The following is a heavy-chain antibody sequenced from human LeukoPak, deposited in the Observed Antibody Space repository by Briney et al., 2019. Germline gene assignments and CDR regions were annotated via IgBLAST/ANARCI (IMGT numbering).Heavy chain of an antibody. J-gene: IGHJ4*02. V-gene: IGHV1-18*01. CDR1: GYTFTRYG. D-gene: IGHD2-2*01. CDR2: ISAYNGNT. Sequence: ASVKVSCKASGYTFTRYGISWVRQAPGQGLEWMGWISAYNGNTNYAQKLQGRVTMTTDTSTSTAYMELRSLRSDDTAVYYCARDIVVVPAAVAPNFDYWGQGTLVTVSS. CDR3: ARDIVVVPAAVAPNFDY.